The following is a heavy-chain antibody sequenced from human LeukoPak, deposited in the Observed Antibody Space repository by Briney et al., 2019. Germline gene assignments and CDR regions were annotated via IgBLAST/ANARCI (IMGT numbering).Heavy chain of an antibody. V-gene: IGHV4-39*01. CDR3: ARSGSLRYFDWLFGPGYFDY. CDR1: GGSISSSSYY. Sequence: SETLSLTCTVSGGSISSSSYYWGWIRQPPGTGLEWIGSIYYSGSTYYNPSLKSRVTISVDTSKNQFSLKLSSVTAADTAVYYCARSGSLRYFDWLFGPGYFDYWGQGTLVTVSS. J-gene: IGHJ4*02. D-gene: IGHD3-9*01. CDR2: IYYSGST.